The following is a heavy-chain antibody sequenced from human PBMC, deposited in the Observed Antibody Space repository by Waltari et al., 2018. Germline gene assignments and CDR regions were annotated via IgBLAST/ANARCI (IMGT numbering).Heavy chain of an antibody. Sequence: QVQLQESGPGLVKPSETLSLTCTVSCGSISSYYWSWIRQPPGKGLEWIGYIYYSGSTNYNPSLKSRVTISVDTSKNQFSLKLSSVTAADTAVYYCARGISTTGWFDPWGQGTLVTVSS. D-gene: IGHD1-1*01. CDR1: CGSISSYY. V-gene: IGHV4-59*01. J-gene: IGHJ5*02. CDR3: ARGISTTGWFDP. CDR2: IYYSGST.